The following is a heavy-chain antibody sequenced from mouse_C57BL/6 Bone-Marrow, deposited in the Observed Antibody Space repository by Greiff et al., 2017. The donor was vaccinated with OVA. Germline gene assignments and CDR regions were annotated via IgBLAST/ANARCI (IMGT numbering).Heavy chain of an antibody. J-gene: IGHJ4*01. D-gene: IGHD4-1*01. V-gene: IGHV14-4*01. CDR1: GFNIKDDY. CDR3: TTTDWDYAMDY. Sequence: VQLQQSGAELVRPGASVKLSCTASGFNIKDDYMHWVKQRPEQGLEWIGWIDPENGDTEYASKFQGKATITADTSSNTAYLPLSSLTSEDTAVYDCTTTDWDYAMDYWGQGTTVTVSA. CDR2: IDPENGDT.